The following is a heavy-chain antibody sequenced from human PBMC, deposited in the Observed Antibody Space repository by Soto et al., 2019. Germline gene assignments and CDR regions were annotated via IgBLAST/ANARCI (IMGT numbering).Heavy chain of an antibody. V-gene: IGHV3-66*01. Sequence: GGSLRLSCAASGFTVSSNYMSWVRQAPGKGLEWVSVIYSGGSTYYADSVKGRFTISRDNSKNTLYLQMNSLRAEDTAVYYCARAFSYGDYAFDIWGQGTMVTVSS. D-gene: IGHD4-17*01. J-gene: IGHJ3*02. CDR2: IYSGGST. CDR3: ARAFSYGDYAFDI. CDR1: GFTVSSNY.